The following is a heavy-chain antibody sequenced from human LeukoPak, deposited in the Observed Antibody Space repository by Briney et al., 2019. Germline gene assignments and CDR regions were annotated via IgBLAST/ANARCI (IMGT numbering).Heavy chain of an antibody. Sequence: PGGSLRLSCAASGFTFSSYWMHWVRQAPGKGLVWASRINSDGSSTSYADSVKGRFTISRDNAKNTLYLQMNSLRAEDTAVYYCARGRINYDILTGYYPLWGRGTLVTVSS. D-gene: IGHD3-9*01. CDR1: GFTFSSYW. J-gene: IGHJ2*01. CDR2: INSDGSST. CDR3: ARGRINYDILTGYYPL. V-gene: IGHV3-74*01.